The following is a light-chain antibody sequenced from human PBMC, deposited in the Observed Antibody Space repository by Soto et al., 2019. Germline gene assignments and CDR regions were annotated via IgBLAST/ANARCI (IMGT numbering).Light chain of an antibody. J-gene: IGKJ5*01. CDR3: QQYGSSTSIT. CDR1: QSVSSRY. V-gene: IGKV3-20*01. Sequence: EIVLTQSPGTLSLSPGERATLSCRASQSVSSRYLAWYQQKPGQAPRLLIYGASSRASGIPDRFTGSGSGTDFILTISRLEPEDFAVYYCQQYGSSTSITFGQGTRLEIK. CDR2: GAS.